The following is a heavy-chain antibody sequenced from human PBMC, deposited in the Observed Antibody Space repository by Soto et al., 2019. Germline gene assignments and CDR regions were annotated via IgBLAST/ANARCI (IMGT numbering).Heavy chain of an antibody. D-gene: IGHD3-16*02. CDR3: AKDALGTRYLHLGELSQPSPFDY. CDR2: ISGSGGST. CDR1: GFTFSSYA. J-gene: IGHJ4*02. V-gene: IGHV3-23*01. Sequence: EVQLLESGGGLVQPGGSLRLSCAASGFTFSSYAMSWVRQAPGKGLEWVSAISGSGGSTYYADSVKGRFTISRDNSKNALYLQMNSLRAEDTAVYYCAKDALGTRYLHLGELSQPSPFDYWGQGTLVTVSS.